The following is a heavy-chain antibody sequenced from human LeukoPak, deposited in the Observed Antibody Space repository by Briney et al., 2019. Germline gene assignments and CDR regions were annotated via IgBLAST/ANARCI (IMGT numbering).Heavy chain of an antibody. J-gene: IGHJ4*02. CDR2: ISYDGSNK. Sequence: PGGSLRLSCAASGFTFSSYAMHWVRQAPGKGLEWVAVISYDGSNKYYADSVKGRFTISRDNSKNSLYLQMNSLRAEDTAVYYCAREGRSLHTFWGQGTLVTVSS. CDR3: AREGRSLHTF. V-gene: IGHV3-30-3*01. D-gene: IGHD5/OR15-5a*01. CDR1: GFTFSSYA.